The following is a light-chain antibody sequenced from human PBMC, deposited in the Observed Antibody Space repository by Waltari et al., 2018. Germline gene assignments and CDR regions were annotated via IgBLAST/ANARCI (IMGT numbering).Light chain of an antibody. Sequence: QSALTQPASVSGSPGQSITIPCTGTSSDVGGYNYVSWYQQHPGKAPKLMIYDVSNRPSGVSNRFSGSKSGNTASLTISGLQAEDEADYYCSSYTSSSTIVVFGGGTKLTVL. J-gene: IGLJ2*01. CDR3: SSYTSSSTIVV. CDR2: DVS. V-gene: IGLV2-14*01. CDR1: SSDVGGYNY.